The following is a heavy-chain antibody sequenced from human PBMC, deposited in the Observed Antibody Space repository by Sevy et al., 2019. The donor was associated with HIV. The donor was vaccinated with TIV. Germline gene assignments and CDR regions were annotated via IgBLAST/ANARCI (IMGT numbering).Heavy chain of an antibody. Sequence: ASVKVSCKASGYTFTSYAMHWVRQAPGQRLEWMGRINAGNGNTKYSQKFQGRVTITRDTSASTAYMELSSLRSEDTAVYYCAREPEWYSSSALDYWGQGTLVTVSS. J-gene: IGHJ4*02. V-gene: IGHV1-3*01. D-gene: IGHD6-6*01. CDR1: GYTFTSYA. CDR2: INAGNGNT. CDR3: AREPEWYSSSALDY.